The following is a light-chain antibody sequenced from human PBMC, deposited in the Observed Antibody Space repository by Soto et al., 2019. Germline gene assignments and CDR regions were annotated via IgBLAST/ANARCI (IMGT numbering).Light chain of an antibody. V-gene: IGKV2-30*02. CDR2: NVS. Sequence: DVVMTQSPLSLPVTLGQPASISCRSSQGLKHSDGNTYLHWFQQRPGQSPRRLINNVSNRDSGVPDRFSGSRSCTDFTLKIRRVDAEDLGLFYCLQGTHWPLTFGPGTKVEIK. CDR3: LQGTHWPLT. J-gene: IGKJ1*01. CDR1: QGLKHSDGNTY.